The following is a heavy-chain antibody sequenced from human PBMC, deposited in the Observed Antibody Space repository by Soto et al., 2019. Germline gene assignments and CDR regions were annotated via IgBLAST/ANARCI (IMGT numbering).Heavy chain of an antibody. J-gene: IGHJ4*02. CDR3: ARNPGDPRNPRFDY. Sequence: SETLSLTCTVSGASINSGGYYWTWMRQLPGKGLEWFGFIYSRGSTYYNPSLKSRVTMSIDTSKNQFSLKLTSVSAADTAVYYCARNPGDPRNPRFDYWDQGTLVTVSS. V-gene: IGHV4-31*03. CDR2: IYSRGST. CDR1: GASINSGGYY. D-gene: IGHD3-16*01.